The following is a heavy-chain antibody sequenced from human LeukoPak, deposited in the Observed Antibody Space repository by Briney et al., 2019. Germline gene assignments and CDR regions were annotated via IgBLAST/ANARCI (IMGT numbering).Heavy chain of an antibody. V-gene: IGHV4-59*11. D-gene: IGHD3-10*01. CDR3: ARFSSGGSGERYYYYMDV. J-gene: IGHJ6*03. CDR1: GGSISSHY. CDR2: IYYSGST. Sequence: SETLSLTCTVSGGSISSHYWSWIRQPPGKGLEWIGYIYYSGSTNYNPSLKSRVTISVDTSKNQFSLKLSSVTAADTAVYYCARFSSGGSGERYYYYMDVWGKGTTVTVSS.